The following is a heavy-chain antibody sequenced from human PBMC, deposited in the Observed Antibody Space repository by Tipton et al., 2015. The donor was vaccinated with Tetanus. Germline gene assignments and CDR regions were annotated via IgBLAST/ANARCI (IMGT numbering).Heavy chain of an antibody. V-gene: IGHV4-34*01. J-gene: IGHJ5*02. CDR2: INHSGSS. CDR1: GFTFSSYS. Sequence: LRLSCAASGFTFSSYSMNWVRQAPGKGLEWIAEINHSGSSNCNPSLKSRVTISVDTSKKQFSLKLSSVVAADTAVYYCARGPFAYDRWGQGALVTVSS. CDR3: ARGPFAYDR.